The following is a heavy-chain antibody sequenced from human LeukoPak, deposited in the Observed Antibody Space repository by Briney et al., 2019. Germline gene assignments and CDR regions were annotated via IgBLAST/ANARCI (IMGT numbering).Heavy chain of an antibody. CDR1: GFTFSSYA. CDR2: ISGSGGST. D-gene: IGHD2-15*01. CDR3: TRDNGYCSGGTCLHYYMDV. V-gene: IGHV3-23*01. J-gene: IGHJ6*03. Sequence: GGSLRLSCAASGFTFSSYAMSWVRQAPGKGLEWVSAISGSGGSTYYADSVKGRFTISRDNAENSVYLQMNSLRAEDTAVYYCTRDNGYCSGGTCLHYYMDVWGKGTTVTISS.